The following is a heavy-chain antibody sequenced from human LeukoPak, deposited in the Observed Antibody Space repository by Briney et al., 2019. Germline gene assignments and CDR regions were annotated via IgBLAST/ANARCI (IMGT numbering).Heavy chain of an antibody. V-gene: IGHV3-23*01. CDR2: ISGSGGST. CDR1: GFTFSSYA. CDR3: AKDSLYYYGSGSSHY. J-gene: IGHJ4*02. Sequence: GGSLRLSCAASGFTFSSYAMSWVRQAPGKGLEWVSGISGSGGSTYYADSVKGRFTISRDNSKNTLYLQMNSLRAEDTAVYYCAKDSLYYYGSGSSHYWGQGTLVTVSS. D-gene: IGHD3-10*01.